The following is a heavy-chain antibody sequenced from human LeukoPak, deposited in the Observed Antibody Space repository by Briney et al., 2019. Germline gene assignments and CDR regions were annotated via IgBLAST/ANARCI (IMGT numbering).Heavy chain of an antibody. CDR1: GYTLTELS. D-gene: IGHD4-17*01. Sequence: GASVKVSCKVSGYTLTELSMHWVRQAPGKGLEWMGGFDPEDGETIYAQKFQGRVTMTEDTSTDTAYMELSSLRSEDTAVYYCATDLTTGYYFDYWGQGTLVTVSS. CDR2: FDPEDGET. V-gene: IGHV1-24*01. J-gene: IGHJ4*02. CDR3: ATDLTTGYYFDY.